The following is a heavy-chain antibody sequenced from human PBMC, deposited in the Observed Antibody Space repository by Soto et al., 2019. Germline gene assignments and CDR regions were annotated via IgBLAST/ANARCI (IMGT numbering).Heavy chain of an antibody. J-gene: IGHJ3*02. CDR2: TIPILGET. CDR1: GGTFNSYT. Sequence: ASVKVSCKASGGTFNSYTFSWVRQAPGQGLEWMGRTIPILGETIYAQKFQGRVTMTEDTSTDTAYMELSSLRSEDTAVYYCATCSLKQRILTGYYFAFDIWGQGTMVTVSS. CDR3: ATCSLKQRILTGYYFAFDI. V-gene: IGHV1-69*02. D-gene: IGHD3-9*01.